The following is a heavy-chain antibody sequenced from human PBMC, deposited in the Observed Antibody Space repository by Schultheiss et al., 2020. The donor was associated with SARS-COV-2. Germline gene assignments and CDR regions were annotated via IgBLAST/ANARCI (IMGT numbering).Heavy chain of an antibody. CDR1: GFTFSSYG. D-gene: IGHD5-12*01. V-gene: IGHV3-NL1*01. J-gene: IGHJ4*02. CDR3: LVAEYYFDY. Sequence: GGSLRLSCAASGFTFSSYGMHWVRQAPGKGLEWVAVIYSGGGTYYSDSVKGRFTISRDNAKNSLYLQMNSLRAEDTAVYYCLVAEYYFDYWGQGTLVTVSS. CDR2: IYSGGGT.